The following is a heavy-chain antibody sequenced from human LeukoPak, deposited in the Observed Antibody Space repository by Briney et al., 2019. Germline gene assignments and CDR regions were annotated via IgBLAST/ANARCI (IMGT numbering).Heavy chain of an antibody. CDR1: GFIFSGYQ. CDR3: ARERYCSGGSCYSNWFDP. V-gene: IGHV3-48*03. CDR2: ISSSGTTI. D-gene: IGHD2-15*01. Sequence: GGSLRLSCAASGFIFSGYQMNWVRQAPGKGLEWVSYISSSGTTIYYADSVKGRFTISRDNAKNSLYLQMNSLRAEDTAVYYCARERYCSGGSCYSNWFDPWGQGTLVTVSS. J-gene: IGHJ5*02.